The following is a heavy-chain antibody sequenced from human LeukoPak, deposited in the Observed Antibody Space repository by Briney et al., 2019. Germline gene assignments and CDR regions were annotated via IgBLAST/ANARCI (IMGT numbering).Heavy chain of an antibody. V-gene: IGHV3-73*01. D-gene: IGHD4-11*01. CDR3: TRLGDYSEAGGY. CDR2: IRSKANNYAI. J-gene: IGHJ4*02. CDR1: GYTLSDSS. Sequence: GGSLRLSCAAAGYTLSDSSVYWVRQASGKGLEWLGRIRSKANNYAISYAASVKGRFTVSRDDSKNMAYLQMSSLRTEDTAIYYCTRLGDYSEAGGYWGQGTLVTVSS.